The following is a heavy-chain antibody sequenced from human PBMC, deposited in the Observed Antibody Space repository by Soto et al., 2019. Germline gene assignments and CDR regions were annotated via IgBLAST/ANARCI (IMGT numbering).Heavy chain of an antibody. Sequence: ASVKVSCKASGYTFTSYAISWVRQAPGQGLEWMGWIIPNFGTTNYAQKLQGRVTITADASTSTAYMELRSLRSDDTAVYYCARDRGYRGYETNFDYWGQGTRVTVSS. J-gene: IGHJ4*02. CDR1: GYTFTSYA. CDR3: ARDRGYRGYETNFDY. D-gene: IGHD5-12*01. CDR2: IIPNFGTT. V-gene: IGHV1-18*01.